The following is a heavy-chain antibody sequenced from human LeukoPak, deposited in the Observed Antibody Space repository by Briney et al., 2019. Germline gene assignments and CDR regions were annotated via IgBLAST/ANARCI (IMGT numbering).Heavy chain of an antibody. V-gene: IGHV3-30*02. Sequence: GGSLRLSCAASGFTFTRYGMHWVRQSPGKGLEWVAFIRYDESDKFYADSVKGRFTISRDTSKSTLYLQMNSLRAEDTAVYYCARQKDFVTYYYDSSGYVVFDYWGQGTLVTVSS. D-gene: IGHD3-22*01. CDR2: IRYDESDK. J-gene: IGHJ4*02. CDR3: ARQKDFVTYYYDSSGYVVFDY. CDR1: GFTFTRYG.